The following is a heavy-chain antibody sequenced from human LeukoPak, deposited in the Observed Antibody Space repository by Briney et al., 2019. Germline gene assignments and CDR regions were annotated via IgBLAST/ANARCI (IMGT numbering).Heavy chain of an antibody. V-gene: IGHV1-8*01. J-gene: IGHJ4*02. Sequence: GASVKVSCKASGYTFTSYDINWVRQATGQGLEWMGWMNPNSGNTGYAQKFQGRVTMTRNTSISTAYMELSSLRSEDTAVYYCARGWRDSSGYSTRLFDYWGQGTLVAVSS. CDR1: GYTFTSYD. D-gene: IGHD3-22*01. CDR3: ARGWRDSSGYSTRLFDY. CDR2: MNPNSGNT.